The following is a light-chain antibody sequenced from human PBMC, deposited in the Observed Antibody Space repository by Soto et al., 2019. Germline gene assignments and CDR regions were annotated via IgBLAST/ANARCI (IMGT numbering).Light chain of an antibody. V-gene: IGKV1-27*01. CDR2: AAS. Sequence: DIQMTQSPSSLSASVGDRVTITCRASQCISNYLAWYQQKPGKVPKLLIYAASTLQSGVPSRFSGSGSGTDFTLTISSLQPEDVATYFCQKFNSAPPITFGPGTKVDIK. CDR1: QCISNY. J-gene: IGKJ3*01. CDR3: QKFNSAPPIT.